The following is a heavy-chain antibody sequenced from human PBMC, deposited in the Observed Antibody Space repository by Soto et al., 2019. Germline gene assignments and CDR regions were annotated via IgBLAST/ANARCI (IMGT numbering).Heavy chain of an antibody. CDR3: ARVPGRDWDFDY. CDR1: GFTFSSYW. V-gene: IGHV3-7*03. CDR2: ITQDGREK. J-gene: IGHJ4*02. Sequence: GGSLRLSCAASGFTFSSYWMSWVRQAPGKGLEWVANITQDGREKYYVDSVKGRFTISRDNAKNSLYLQVNSLRAEDTAVYYCARVPGRDWDFDYWGQRTMGTVTS. D-gene: IGHD3-9*01.